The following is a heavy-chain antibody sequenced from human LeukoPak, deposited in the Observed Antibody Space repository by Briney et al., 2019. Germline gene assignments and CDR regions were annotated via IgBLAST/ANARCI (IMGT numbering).Heavy chain of an antibody. CDR3: ARDIGFCSGDSCYPKYFQH. CDR2: ITSSGGGT. J-gene: IGHJ1*01. CDR1: GFTFSNSA. Sequence: GGSLRLSCAASGFTFSNSAMTWVRQAPGKGLEWVSVITSSGGGTYYADSVKGRFTISRDNSKNTLYLQMSSLRAEDTAVYYCARDIGFCSGDSCYPKYFQHWGQGTLVTVSS. V-gene: IGHV3-23*01. D-gene: IGHD2-15*01.